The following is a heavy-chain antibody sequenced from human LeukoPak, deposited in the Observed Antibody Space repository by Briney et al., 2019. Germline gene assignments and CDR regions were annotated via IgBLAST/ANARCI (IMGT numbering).Heavy chain of an antibody. Sequence: GGSLRLSCAASGVTFSDYWMHWVRQAPGGGLVWVSYIKGDGSATNYGDSVKGRFTISRDNAKNTLYLQMNSLRDEDTAVYYCARGRGPGSFLIDYWGQGTLVTVSS. CDR3: ARGRGPGSFLIDY. J-gene: IGHJ4*02. V-gene: IGHV3-74*01. CDR2: IKGDGSAT. CDR1: GVTFSDYW. D-gene: IGHD3-10*01.